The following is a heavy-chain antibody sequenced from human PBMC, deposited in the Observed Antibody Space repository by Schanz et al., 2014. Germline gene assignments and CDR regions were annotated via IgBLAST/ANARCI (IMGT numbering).Heavy chain of an antibody. CDR3: GRAGTGMAGWYFEL. V-gene: IGHV3-64D*06. CDR2: ISNNGDST. Sequence: EVQLVASGGDLVQPGGSLRLSCSASGFTFSTFAMHWVRQAPGKGLEYISAISNNGDSTYYADSVKGRFTISRDNSKNTLFLQMSSLRVDDMAVYYCGRAGTGMAGWYFELWGHGTLVTVSS. CDR1: GFTFSTFA. D-gene: IGHD5-18*01. J-gene: IGHJ2*01.